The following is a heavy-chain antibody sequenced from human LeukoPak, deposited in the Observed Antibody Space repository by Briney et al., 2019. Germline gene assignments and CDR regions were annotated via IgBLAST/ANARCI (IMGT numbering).Heavy chain of an antibody. CDR2: IRYDGSNK. Sequence: PGRSLRLSCAASGFTFSSYGMHWVRQAPGKGLEWVAFIRYDGSNKYYADSVKGRFTISRDNSKNTLYLQMNSLRAEDTAVYYCAKDASSSLYNWFDPWGQGTLVTVSS. J-gene: IGHJ5*02. CDR1: GFTFSSYG. CDR3: AKDASSSLYNWFDP. V-gene: IGHV3-30*02. D-gene: IGHD6-13*01.